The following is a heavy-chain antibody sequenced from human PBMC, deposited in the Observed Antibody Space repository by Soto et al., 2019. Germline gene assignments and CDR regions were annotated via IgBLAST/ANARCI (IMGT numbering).Heavy chain of an antibody. CDR3: ARHNYGSGSTYLDY. CDR1: GGSISSYY. J-gene: IGHJ4*02. CDR2: IYYSGST. Sequence: PSETLSLTCTVSGGSISSYYWSWIRQPPGKGLEWIGYIYYSGSTNYNPSLKSRVTISVDTSKNQFSLKLNSMTAADTAVYYCARHNYGSGSTYLDYWGQGTLVTVPQ. V-gene: IGHV4-59*08. D-gene: IGHD3-10*01.